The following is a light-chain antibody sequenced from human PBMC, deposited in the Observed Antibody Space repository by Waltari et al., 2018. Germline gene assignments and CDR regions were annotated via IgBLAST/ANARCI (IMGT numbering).Light chain of an antibody. CDR3: QQRYSWPLT. V-gene: IGKV3-11*01. CDR2: DAT. J-gene: IGKJ1*01. Sequence: EIVLTQSPATLSLSPGERATLSCRASQSIRTHLGWYQQKPGQAPRLVTYDATNRATGLPARFSGSGSGTDLTLTISSLEPEDFAVYFCQQRYSWPLTFGQGTKVEF. CDR1: QSIRTH.